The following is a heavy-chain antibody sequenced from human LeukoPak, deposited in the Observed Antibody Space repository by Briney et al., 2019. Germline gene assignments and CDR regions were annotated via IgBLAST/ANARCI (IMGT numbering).Heavy chain of an antibody. J-gene: IGHJ4*02. Sequence: PGRSLRLSCAASGFTFSSYGMHWVRQAPGKGLEWVAVISYDGSTKYYADSVKGRFTISRDNSKNTLYLQMNSLRVEDTAVYYCPKGTSYCGGDCYPDYWGQGTLVTVSS. CDR1: GFTFSSYG. D-gene: IGHD2-21*02. V-gene: IGHV3-30*18. CDR2: ISYDGSTK. CDR3: PKGTSYCGGDCYPDY.